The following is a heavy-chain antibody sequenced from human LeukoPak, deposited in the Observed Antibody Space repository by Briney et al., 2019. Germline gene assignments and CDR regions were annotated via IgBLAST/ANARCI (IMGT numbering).Heavy chain of an antibody. CDR2: ISSSSSYI. CDR1: GFTFSSYS. V-gene: IGHV3-21*01. D-gene: IGHD3-16*01. Sequence: RPGGSLRLSCAASGFTFSSYSMTWVRQAPVKGLEWVSSISSSSSYIYYADSVKGRFTISRDNAKNSLYLQMNSLRAEDTAVYYCARGTPEGEYFDYWGQGTLVTVSS. J-gene: IGHJ4*02. CDR3: ARGTPEGEYFDY.